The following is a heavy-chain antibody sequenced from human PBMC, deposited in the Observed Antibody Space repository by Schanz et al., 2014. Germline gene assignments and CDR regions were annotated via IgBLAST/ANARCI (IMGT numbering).Heavy chain of an antibody. V-gene: IGHV4-4*02. D-gene: IGHD4-17*01. CDR1: GFTFTTHS. CDR2: IYHTGST. J-gene: IGHJ6*03. Sequence: VQLLESGGGLVQPGGSLRLSCAASGFTFTTHSMTWVRQAPGKGLEWIGEIYHTGSTNYNPSLKSRVTISVDTSKNQFSLKLSSVTAADTAVYYCARGNNFDYGDAFFNYYYYYMDVWGKGTTVTVSS. CDR3: ARGNNFDYGDAFFNYYYYYMDV.